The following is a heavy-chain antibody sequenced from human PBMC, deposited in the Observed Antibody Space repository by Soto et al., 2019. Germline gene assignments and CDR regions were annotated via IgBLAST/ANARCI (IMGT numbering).Heavy chain of an antibody. CDR1: GYTFTSYA. D-gene: IGHD4-4*01. CDR3: ARGGPYSKWRGLDV. Sequence: QVQLVQSGAEVKKPGASVKVSCKASGYTFTSYAMHWVRQAPGQRLEWMGWINAGNGNTKYSQKFQGRVTITRDTSASTAYMELSSLRSEDTAVYYCARGGPYSKWRGLDVWGQGTTVTVSS. CDR2: INAGNGNT. J-gene: IGHJ6*02. V-gene: IGHV1-3*01.